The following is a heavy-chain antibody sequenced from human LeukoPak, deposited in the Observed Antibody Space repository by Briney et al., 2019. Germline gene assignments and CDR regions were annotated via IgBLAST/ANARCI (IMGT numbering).Heavy chain of an antibody. CDR1: GGTFSSYA. CDR3: ARSSVGTAMVHLDY. J-gene: IGHJ4*02. CDR2: IIPIFGTA. Sequence: ASVKVSCKASGGTFSSYAISWVRQAPGQGLEWMGGIIPIFGTANYAQKFQGRVTITADKSTSTAYMELSSLRSEDTAVYYCARSSVGTAMVHLDYWGQETLVTVSS. D-gene: IGHD2-21*02. V-gene: IGHV1-69*06.